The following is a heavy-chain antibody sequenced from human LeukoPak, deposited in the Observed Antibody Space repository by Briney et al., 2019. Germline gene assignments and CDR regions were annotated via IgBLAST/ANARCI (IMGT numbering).Heavy chain of an antibody. CDR3: ARAYPYYYYGMDV. V-gene: IGHV3-21*01. CDR1: GSTFSSYS. Sequence: PGGSLRLSCAASGSTFSSYSMNWVRQAPGKGLEWVSSISSNTKYIYYADSVKGRFTISRDNAKNSLYLQMNSLRAEDTAVYYCARAYPYYYYGMDVWGQGTTVTVSS. CDR2: ISSNTKYI. D-gene: IGHD2-2*02. J-gene: IGHJ6*02.